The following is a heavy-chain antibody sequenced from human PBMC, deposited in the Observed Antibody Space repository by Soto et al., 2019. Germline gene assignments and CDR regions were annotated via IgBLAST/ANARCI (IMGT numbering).Heavy chain of an antibody. CDR2: VRPKGGET. D-gene: IGHD2-15*01. CDR3: AVETVAASFDD. J-gene: IGHJ4*02. V-gene: IGHV1-2*07. Sequence: QVQLVQSGAGVEMPGSPVKLCCKASGYNCNDYYMHRVRPAPGQGLEWIGWVRPKGGETRYQRKFRGTVTMTGDASITTACIELTRATSDQTAVYFCAVETVAASFDDWGQGTLVTVSS. CDR1: GYNCNDYY.